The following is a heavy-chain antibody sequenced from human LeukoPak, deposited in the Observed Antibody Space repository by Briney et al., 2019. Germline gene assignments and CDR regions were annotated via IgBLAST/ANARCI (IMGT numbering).Heavy chain of an antibody. J-gene: IGHJ4*02. CDR3: GKTTVGYSSGQKPAWPVDY. CDR2: ISASGEST. D-gene: IGHD5-18*01. CDR1: GFTFSTYA. Sequence: GGSLRLSCAASGFTFSTYAMSWVRQAPGRGLEWVSAISASGESTYFADSVKGRFTISRDNSKNTLYLQINSLRAEDTAVYYCGKTTVGYSSGQKPAWPVDYWGQGTLVTVSS. V-gene: IGHV3-23*01.